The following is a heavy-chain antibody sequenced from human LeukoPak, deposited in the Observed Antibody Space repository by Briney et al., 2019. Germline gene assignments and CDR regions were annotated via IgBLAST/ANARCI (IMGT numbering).Heavy chain of an antibody. D-gene: IGHD3-22*01. CDR1: GGSISSSSYY. CDR2: IYYSGST. J-gene: IGHJ4*02. Sequence: SETLSLTCTFSGGSISSSSYYWGWIRQPPGKGLEWIGSIYYSGSTYYNPSLKRRVTISVDTSKNQFSLKLSSVTAADTAVYYCARADGDSSGYSYYFDYWGQGTLVTVSS. CDR3: ARADGDSSGYSYYFDY. V-gene: IGHV4-39*07.